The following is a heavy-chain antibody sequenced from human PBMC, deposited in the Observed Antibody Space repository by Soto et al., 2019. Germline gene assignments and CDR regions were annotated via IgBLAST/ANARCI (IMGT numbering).Heavy chain of an antibody. Sequence: QVQLVESGGGVVQPGRSLRLSCAASGFTFISYAMHWVRQAPGKGLEWVAVISYDGSNKYYADSVKGRFTISRDNSKNTLYLQMNSLRAEDTAVYYCARLAAADVYFDYWGQGTLVTVSS. CDR1: GFTFISYA. V-gene: IGHV3-30-3*01. CDR2: ISYDGSNK. J-gene: IGHJ4*02. D-gene: IGHD6-13*01. CDR3: ARLAAADVYFDY.